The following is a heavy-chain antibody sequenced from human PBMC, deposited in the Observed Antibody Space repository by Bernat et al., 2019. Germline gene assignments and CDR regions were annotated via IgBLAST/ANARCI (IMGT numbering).Heavy chain of an antibody. J-gene: IGHJ4*02. CDR3: VRDGSSGFDY. CDR1: GFTFSSYW. V-gene: IGHV3-74*01. D-gene: IGHD3-10*01. CDR2: SNTDGRST. Sequence: EVQLVESGGGLVQPGGSLRLSCAASGFTFSSYWMHWVRQAPGKGLVWVSRSNTDGRSTSYADSVKGRFTISRDNAKNTLYLQMNSLRAEDMAVYYCVRDGSSGFDYWGQGPLVTVSS.